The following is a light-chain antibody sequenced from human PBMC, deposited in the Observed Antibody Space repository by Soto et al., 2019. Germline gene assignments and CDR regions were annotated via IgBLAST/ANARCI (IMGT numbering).Light chain of an antibody. Sequence: QSALTQPASVSGSPGQSITISCTRTSSDVGGYNYVSWYQQHPGKVPKLMIYEVSNRPSGISNRFSGSKSGNTASLTISGLQAEDEADYYCSSYTGSSTLVVFGAGTKLTVL. V-gene: IGLV2-14*01. J-gene: IGLJ2*01. CDR1: SSDVGGYNY. CDR2: EVS. CDR3: SSYTGSSTLVV.